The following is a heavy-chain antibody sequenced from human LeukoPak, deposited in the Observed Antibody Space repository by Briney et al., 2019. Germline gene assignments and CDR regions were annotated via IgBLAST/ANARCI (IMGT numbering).Heavy chain of an antibody. Sequence: PGGSLRLSCAASGFTFSSYGMHWVRQAPGKGLEWVAVIWYDGSNKYYADSVKGRFTISRDNSKNTLYLQMNSLRAEDTAVYYCARGAPTYYYDSSGYPPGDYWGQGTLVTVSS. CDR2: IWYDGSNK. V-gene: IGHV3-33*01. CDR1: GFTFSSYG. D-gene: IGHD3-22*01. CDR3: ARGAPTYYYDSSGYPPGDY. J-gene: IGHJ4*02.